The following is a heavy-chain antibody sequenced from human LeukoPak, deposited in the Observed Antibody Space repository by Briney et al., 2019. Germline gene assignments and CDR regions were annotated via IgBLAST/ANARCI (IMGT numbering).Heavy chain of an antibody. J-gene: IGHJ6*02. CDR1: GFTFSDSW. D-gene: IGHD3-16*01. V-gene: IGHV3-7*01. CDR3: ATYTRWVAGDV. CDR2: MNQDGSAK. Sequence: GGSLRLSCAASGFTFSDSWMSWVRQAPGKGLEWVANMNQDGSAKGYVDSVKGRFTISRDNARNSLYLQMSSLRPEDTAVYYCATYTRWVAGDVWGQGTTVTASS.